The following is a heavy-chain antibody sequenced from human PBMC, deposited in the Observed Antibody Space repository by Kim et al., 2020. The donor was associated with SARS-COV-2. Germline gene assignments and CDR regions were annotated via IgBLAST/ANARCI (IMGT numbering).Heavy chain of an antibody. V-gene: IGHV4-34*01. CDR3: ARGGATYYDILTGYYTVSPYFDY. CDR1: GGSFSGYY. Sequence: SETLSLTCAVYGGSFSGYYWSWIRQPPGKGLEWIGEINHSGSTNYNPSLKSRVTISVDTSKNQFSLKLSSVTAADTAVYYCARGGATYYDILTGYYTVSPYFDYWGQGTLVTVSS. CDR2: INHSGST. J-gene: IGHJ4*02. D-gene: IGHD3-9*01.